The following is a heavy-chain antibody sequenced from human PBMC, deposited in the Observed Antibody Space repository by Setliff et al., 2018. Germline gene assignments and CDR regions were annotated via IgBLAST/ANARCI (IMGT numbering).Heavy chain of an antibody. CDR1: GYSFTTYW. Sequence: PGESLTLSCKGSGYSFTTYWIGWVRQMPGKGLELMGIIYPADSDPRYSPSFQGQVTISVDKSISTVYLHWSSLKASDTAMYYCARSPLDDAFDIWGQGTMVTVSS. V-gene: IGHV5-51*01. CDR3: ARSPLDDAFDI. CDR2: IYPADSDP. J-gene: IGHJ3*02.